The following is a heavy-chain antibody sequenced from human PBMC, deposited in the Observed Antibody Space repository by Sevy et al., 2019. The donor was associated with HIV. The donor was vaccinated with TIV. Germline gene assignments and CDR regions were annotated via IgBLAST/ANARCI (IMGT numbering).Heavy chain of an antibody. Sequence: GGSLRLSCTTSGFTFEDYALSWFRQAPGKGLEWVAFITRNSYEAYGGTTDYAASVKGGFIISRDDSKSIAYLQMNSPKTEDTAVYYCTRGLATADTPEYYFDYWGQGTLVTVSS. CDR1: GFTFEDYA. V-gene: IGHV3-49*03. J-gene: IGHJ4*02. CDR3: TRGLATADTPEYYFDY. CDR2: ITRNSYEAYGGTT. D-gene: IGHD5-12*01.